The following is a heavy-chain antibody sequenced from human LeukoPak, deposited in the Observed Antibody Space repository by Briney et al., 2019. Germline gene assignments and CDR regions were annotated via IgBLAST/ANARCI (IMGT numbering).Heavy chain of an antibody. Sequence: SETLSLMCIVSGGSIYNHYWSWIRQTPGGGLEWIGYVSDSGFTDYNPALKTRVTVSIDTSRNQVSLKLISATAADTAVYYCARGSGSHSAATSKSGFDRWGQGTLVAVSS. J-gene: IGHJ4*02. V-gene: IGHV4-59*11. CDR1: GGSIYNHY. CDR3: ARGSGSHSAATSKSGFDR. D-gene: IGHD1-26*01. CDR2: VSDSGFT.